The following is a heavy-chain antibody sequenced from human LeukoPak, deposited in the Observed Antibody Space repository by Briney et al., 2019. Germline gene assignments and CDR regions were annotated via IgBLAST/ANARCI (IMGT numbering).Heavy chain of an antibody. D-gene: IGHD3-22*01. V-gene: IGHV4-59*01. CDR3: ARSPSWYYDSSGYYFPYWYFDL. J-gene: IGHJ2*01. Sequence: SETLSLTCTVSGGSISSYYWSWIRQPPGKGLEWIGYIYYSGSTNYNPSLKSRVTISVDTSKNQFSLKLSSVTAADTAVYYCARSPSWYYDSSGYYFPYWYFDLWGRGTLVTVSS. CDR1: GGSISSYY. CDR2: IYYSGST.